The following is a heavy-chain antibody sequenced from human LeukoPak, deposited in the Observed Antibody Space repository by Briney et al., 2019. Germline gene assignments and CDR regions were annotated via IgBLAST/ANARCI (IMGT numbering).Heavy chain of an antibody. CDR2: IYSGGST. V-gene: IGHV3-66*02. CDR1: GFTVSSNY. Sequence: GGSLRLSCAASGFTVSSNYMSWVRQAPGKGLEWVSVIYSGGSTYYADSVKGRFTISRDNSKNTLYLQMNSLRAEDTAVYYCAREEAGRVVPFFDYWGQGTLVTVSS. CDR3: AREEAGRVVPFFDY. J-gene: IGHJ4*02. D-gene: IGHD3-10*01.